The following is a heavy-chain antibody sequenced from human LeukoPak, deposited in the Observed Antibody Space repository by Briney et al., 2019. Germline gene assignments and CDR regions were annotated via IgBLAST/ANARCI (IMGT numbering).Heavy chain of an antibody. V-gene: IGHV2-70*11. CDR1: GFSLSTNGMC. Sequence: SGPALVKPTQTLTLTCTFSGFSLSTNGMCVSWIRQPPGKALEWLARIDWDDSKYYSTSLRTRLTISKDTSKNQVVLTMTNMDPVDTATYYCARVYRDCSSSWPLDSWGQGTLVTVSS. D-gene: IGHD6-13*01. J-gene: IGHJ5*01. CDR2: IDWDDSK. CDR3: ARVYRDCSSSWPLDS.